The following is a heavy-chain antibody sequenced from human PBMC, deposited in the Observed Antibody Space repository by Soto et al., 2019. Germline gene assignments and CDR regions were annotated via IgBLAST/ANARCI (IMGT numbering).Heavy chain of an antibody. CDR3: ARDFGLRLLDPHYYYYGMDV. V-gene: IGHV1-46*01. J-gene: IGHJ6*02. D-gene: IGHD5-12*01. CDR2: INPSGGST. Sequence: QVQLVQSGAEVKKPGASVKVSCKASGYTFTSYYMHWVRQAPGQGLEWMGIINPSGGSTSYAQKFQGRVTMTRDTSTSTVYMELSSLRSEDTAVYYCARDFGLRLLDPHYYYYGMDVWGQGTTVTVSS. CDR1: GYTFTSYY.